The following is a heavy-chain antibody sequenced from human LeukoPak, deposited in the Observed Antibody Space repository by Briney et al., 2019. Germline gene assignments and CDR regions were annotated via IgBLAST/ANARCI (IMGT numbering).Heavy chain of an antibody. D-gene: IGHD3-22*01. Sequence: PSETLSLTCTVSGGSISSGSYYWSWIRQPAGKGLEWIGRIYTSGSTNYNPSLKSRVTISVDTSKNQFSLKLSSVTAADTAVYYCARARTMIVVVPGDREAFDIWGQGTMVTVSS. V-gene: IGHV4-61*02. CDR1: GGSISSGSYY. J-gene: IGHJ3*02. CDR2: IYTSGST. CDR3: ARARTMIVVVPGDREAFDI.